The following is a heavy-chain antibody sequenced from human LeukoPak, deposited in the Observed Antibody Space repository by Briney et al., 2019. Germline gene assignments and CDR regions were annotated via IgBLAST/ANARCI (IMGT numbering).Heavy chain of an antibody. D-gene: IGHD2-15*01. CDR2: ISSSSSSYI. J-gene: IGHJ6*02. CDR3: ARDRVAAVDWNYYGMDV. CDR1: GFTFSSYS. Sequence: GGSLRLSCAASGFTFSSYSMNWVRQAPGKGLEWVSSISSSSSSYIYYADSVKGRFTISRDNAKNSLYLQMNSLRAEDTAVYYCARDRVAAVDWNYYGMDVWGQGTTVTVSS. V-gene: IGHV3-21*01.